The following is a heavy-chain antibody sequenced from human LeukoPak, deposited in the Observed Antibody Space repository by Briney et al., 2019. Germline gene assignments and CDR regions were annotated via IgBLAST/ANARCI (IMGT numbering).Heavy chain of an antibody. V-gene: IGHV1-8*01. J-gene: IGHJ6*02. Sequence: GASVKVSCKASGYTFTSYDINWVRQATGQGLEWMGWMNPNSGNTGYAQKFQGRVTMTGNTSISTAYMELSSLRSEDTAVYYCARVEGGYCSGGSCYFWDGYYYYYGMDVWGQGTTVTVSS. CDR2: MNPNSGNT. CDR3: ARVEGGYCSGGSCYFWDGYYYYYGMDV. CDR1: GYTFTSYD. D-gene: IGHD2-15*01.